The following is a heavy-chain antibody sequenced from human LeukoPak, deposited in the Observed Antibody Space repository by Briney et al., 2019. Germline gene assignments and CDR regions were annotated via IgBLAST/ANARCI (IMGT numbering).Heavy chain of an antibody. J-gene: IGHJ3*02. D-gene: IGHD5-24*01. CDR2: IIPIFGTA. CDR1: GGTFSSYA. CDR3: ARGRDGYNFYDAFDI. Sequence: ASVKVSCKASGGTFSSYAISWVRQAPGQGLEWMGGIIPIFGTANYAQKFQGRVTITADESTSTAYMELSSLRSEDTAVYYCARGRDGYNFYDAFDIWGQGTMVTVSS. V-gene: IGHV1-69*13.